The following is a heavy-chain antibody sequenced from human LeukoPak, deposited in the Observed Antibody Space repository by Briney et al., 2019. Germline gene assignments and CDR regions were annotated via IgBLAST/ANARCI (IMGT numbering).Heavy chain of an antibody. Sequence: GGSLRLSCAASGFTFNTYGINWVRQAPGKGLEWVSSISGSRTYIFYADSVKGRFTISRDNAKNSLYLQMNSLRAEDTAVYYCARWGFSYGSDYWGQGTLVTVSS. CDR2: ISGSRTYI. V-gene: IGHV3-21*01. J-gene: IGHJ4*02. CDR3: ARWGFSYGSDY. D-gene: IGHD5-18*01. CDR1: GFTFNTYG.